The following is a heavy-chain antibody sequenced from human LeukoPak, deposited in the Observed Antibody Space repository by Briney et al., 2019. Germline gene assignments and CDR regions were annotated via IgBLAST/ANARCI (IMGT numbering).Heavy chain of an antibody. V-gene: IGHV3-21*01. CDR3: AADILTGYDVFDI. J-gene: IGHJ3*02. CDR2: ISSSSSYI. CDR1: GFTFSSYS. Sequence: PGGSLRLSCAASGFTFSSYSMNWVRQAPGKGLEWVSSISSSSSYIYYADSVKGRFTISRDNAKNSLYLQMNSLRAEDTAVYYCAADILTGYDVFDIWGQGTMVTVSS. D-gene: IGHD3-9*01.